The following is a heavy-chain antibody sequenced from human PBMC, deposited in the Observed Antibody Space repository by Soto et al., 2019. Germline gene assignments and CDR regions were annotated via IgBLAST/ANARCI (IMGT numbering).Heavy chain of an antibody. CDR2: IRSKSYGGTT. CDR1: GFTFGDYP. CDR3: ARGGAVAVDDFDI. J-gene: IGHJ3*02. V-gene: IGHV3-49*05. Sequence: EVQLVESGGGLVKPGGSLRLSCTTSGFTFGDYPMSWFRQAPGKGLEWVNFIRSKSYGGTTEYAASVKGRFTISRDDSKSIAYLQMNSLKTEDTAMYYCARGGAVAVDDFDIWGQGTMVTVSP. D-gene: IGHD6-19*01.